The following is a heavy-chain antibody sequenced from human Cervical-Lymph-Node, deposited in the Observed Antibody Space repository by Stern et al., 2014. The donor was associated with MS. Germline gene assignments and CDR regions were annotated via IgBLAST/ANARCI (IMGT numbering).Heavy chain of an antibody. CDR3: ARPGDDTAKYGLDV. J-gene: IGHJ6*02. CDR2: TYPGDYDT. CDR1: GYSFATYW. Sequence: EVQLVESGAEVKKPGESLKISCKGSGYSFATYWIGWVRQMPGKGLEWMGITYPGDYDTRYRPSFQGQVTISADKSISTAYLHWSSLKASDTAMYYCARPGDDTAKYGLDVWGQGTTVTVSS. V-gene: IGHV5-51*03. D-gene: IGHD5-18*01.